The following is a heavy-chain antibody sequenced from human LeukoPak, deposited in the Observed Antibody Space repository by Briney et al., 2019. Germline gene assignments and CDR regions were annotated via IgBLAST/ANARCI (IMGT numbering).Heavy chain of an antibody. CDR3: ARVLRSRLMGVIWFRESGAFDI. CDR1: GYTFTSYD. D-gene: IGHD3-10*01. V-gene: IGHV1-8*01. CDR2: MNPNSGNT. Sequence: ASVKVSCKASGYTFTSYDINWVRQATGQGLEWMGWMNPNSGNTGYAQKFQGRVTMTRNTSISTAYMELSSLRSEDTAVYYCARVLRSRLMGVIWFRESGAFDIWGQGTMVTVSS. J-gene: IGHJ3*02.